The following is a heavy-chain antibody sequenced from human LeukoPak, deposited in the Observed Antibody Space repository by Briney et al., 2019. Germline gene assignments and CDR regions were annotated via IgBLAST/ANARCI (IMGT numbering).Heavy chain of an antibody. CDR3: AKDLETDYGGNPNWFDP. J-gene: IGHJ5*02. V-gene: IGHV3-7*03. D-gene: IGHD4-23*01. CDR1: GFTFNTFW. Sequence: GGSLRLSCAASGFTFNTFWMSWVRQPLGKGLEWVANIQHDGSEKYYVDSVKGRFTISRDNAKNSLYMQMNSLRAEDTAVYYCAKDLETDYGGNPNWFDPWGQGTLVTVSS. CDR2: IQHDGSEK.